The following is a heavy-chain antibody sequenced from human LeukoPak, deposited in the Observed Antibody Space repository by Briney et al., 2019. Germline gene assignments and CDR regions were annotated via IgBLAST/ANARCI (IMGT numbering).Heavy chain of an antibody. J-gene: IGHJ4*02. Sequence: ASVKVSCKASGGTFSSYAISWARQAPGQGLEWMGGIIPIFGTANYAQKFQGRVTITTDESTSTAYMELSSLRSEDTAVYYCATGRGIFGVVIAYWGQGTLVTVSS. D-gene: IGHD3-3*01. V-gene: IGHV1-69*05. CDR2: IIPIFGTA. CDR3: ATGRGIFGVVIAY. CDR1: GGTFSSYA.